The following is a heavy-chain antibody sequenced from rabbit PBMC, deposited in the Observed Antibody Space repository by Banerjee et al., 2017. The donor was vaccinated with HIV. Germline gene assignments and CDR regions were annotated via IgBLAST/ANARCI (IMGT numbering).Heavy chain of an antibody. CDR1: GIDFSSGYY. D-gene: IGHD2-1*01. Sequence: QEQLVESGGGLVQPEGSLTLTCQASGIDFSSGYYMSWVRQAPGKGLEWIGYIDPVFGSTYYANWAKGRFTISSHNAQNTVDLQLDSLTAADTATYFCARGISTMTMVDHYFNLWGPGTLVTVS. J-gene: IGHJ4*01. CDR2: IDPVFGST. V-gene: IGHV1S43*01. CDR3: ARGISTMTMVDHYFNL.